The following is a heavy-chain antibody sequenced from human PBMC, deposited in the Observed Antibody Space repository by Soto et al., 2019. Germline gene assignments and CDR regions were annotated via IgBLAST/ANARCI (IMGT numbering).Heavy chain of an antibody. CDR2: IDPSDSYT. D-gene: IGHD3-10*01. J-gene: IGHJ6*02. Sequence: EVQLVQSGAEVKKPGESLRISCKGSGYSFTSYWISWVRQMPGKGLEWMGRIDPSDSYTNYSPSFQGHVTISADKSIXTXXLQWSSLKASDTAMYYCARDPMVRGSHYYYYGMDVWGQGTTVTVSS. CDR3: ARDPMVRGSHYYYYGMDV. CDR1: GYSFTSYW. V-gene: IGHV5-10-1*01.